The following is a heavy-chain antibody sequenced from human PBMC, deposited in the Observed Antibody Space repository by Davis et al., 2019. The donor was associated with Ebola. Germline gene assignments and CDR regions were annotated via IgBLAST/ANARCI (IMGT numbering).Heavy chain of an antibody. Sequence: SETLSLTCAVSGGSISSSSYYWGWIRQPPGKGLEWIGEIDHSGSTNHNPSLKSRVTMSVDTSKNQFSLKLRSVTAADTAVYYCARGPQAITPLDEWGQGTLVTVSS. CDR3: ARGPQAITPLDE. D-gene: IGHD5-18*01. J-gene: IGHJ4*02. V-gene: IGHV4-39*07. CDR1: GGSISSSSYY. CDR2: IDHSGST.